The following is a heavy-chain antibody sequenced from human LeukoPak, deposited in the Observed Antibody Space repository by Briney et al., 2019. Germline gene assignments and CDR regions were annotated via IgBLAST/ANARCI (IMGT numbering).Heavy chain of an antibody. D-gene: IGHD3-3*01. CDR2: IYYSGST. CDR1: GYSISSGYY. CDR3: ARGPYDFWSGYYARGAFDI. Sequence: SETLSLTCTVSGYSISSGYYWGWIRQPPGKGLEWIGYIYYSGSTNYNPSLKSRVTISVDTSKNQFSLKLSSVTAADTAVYYCARGPYDFWSGYYARGAFDIWGQGTMVTVSS. V-gene: IGHV4-61*01. J-gene: IGHJ3*02.